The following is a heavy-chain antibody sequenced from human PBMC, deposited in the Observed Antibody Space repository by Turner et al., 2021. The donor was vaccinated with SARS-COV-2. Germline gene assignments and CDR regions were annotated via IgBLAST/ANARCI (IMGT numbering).Heavy chain of an antibody. CDR3: AKGMGSYCSGGSCYPSTFDY. CDR1: GFTFSGYG. CDR2: ISYDGSNK. J-gene: IGHJ4*02. Sequence: QVQLVESGGGVVHPGRSLRLSCAASGFTFSGYGMHWVRQAPGKGLEWVAVISYDGSNKYYADSVKGRFTISRDNSKNTLYLQMNSLRAEDTAVYYCAKGMGSYCSGGSCYPSTFDYWGQGTLVTVSS. D-gene: IGHD2-15*01. V-gene: IGHV3-30*18.